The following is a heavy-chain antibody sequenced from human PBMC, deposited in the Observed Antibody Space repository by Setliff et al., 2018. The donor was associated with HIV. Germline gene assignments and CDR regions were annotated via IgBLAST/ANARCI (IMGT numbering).Heavy chain of an antibody. CDR3: ARGPKFGIWGSYRYKEEAFDI. Sequence: ASVKVSCKASGYTFTSYAMNWVRQAPGQGLEWMGWINTNTGNPTYVQGFTGRFVFSLDTSVSTAYLQISSLKAEDTAVYYCARGPKFGIWGSYRYKEEAFDIWGQGTMVTVSS. D-gene: IGHD3-16*02. J-gene: IGHJ3*02. V-gene: IGHV7-4-1*02. CDR1: GYTFTSYA. CDR2: INTNTGNP.